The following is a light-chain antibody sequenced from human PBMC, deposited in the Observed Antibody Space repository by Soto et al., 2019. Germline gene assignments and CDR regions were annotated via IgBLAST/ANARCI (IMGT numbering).Light chain of an antibody. CDR2: GAS. J-gene: IGKJ2*01. CDR3: QQYGSSPQT. Sequence: EIVLTQSPGTLSLSPGERATLSCRPSQSVSSRYLAWYQQKPGQAPRLLIYGASSRATGIPDRFSGSGSGTDFTLTISRLEPEDFAVYYCQQYGSSPQTFGQGTKVDIK. V-gene: IGKV3-20*01. CDR1: QSVSSRY.